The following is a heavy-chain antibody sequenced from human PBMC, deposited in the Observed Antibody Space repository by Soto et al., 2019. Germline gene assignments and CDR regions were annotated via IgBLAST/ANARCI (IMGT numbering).Heavy chain of an antibody. V-gene: IGHV1-18*04. J-gene: IGHJ4*02. CDR3: ARDYDFRSGYYSGY. CDR1: GYTFTSYG. Sequence: GASVKVSCNASGYTFTSYGISWVRQAPGQGLEWMGWIRAYNGNTNYAQKLQGRVTMTTDTSTSTAYMELRSLRSDATAVYDCARDYDFRSGYYSGYWGQGTLVTVSS. CDR2: IRAYNGNT. D-gene: IGHD3-3*01.